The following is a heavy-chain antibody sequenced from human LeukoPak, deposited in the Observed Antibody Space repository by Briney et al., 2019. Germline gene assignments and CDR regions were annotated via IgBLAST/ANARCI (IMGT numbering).Heavy chain of an antibody. Sequence: SVKVSFKASGYTFTGYYMHWVRQAPGQGLEWMGWINSNSGGTNYAQKFQGRVTMTRPTSISTAYMELSRLRSDDTAVYYCAALVFHSRSLAPLDYWGQGTLVTVSS. V-gene: IGHV1-2*02. CDR3: AALVFHSRSLAPLDY. CDR1: GYTFTGYY. D-gene: IGHD6-13*01. J-gene: IGHJ4*02. CDR2: INSNSGGT.